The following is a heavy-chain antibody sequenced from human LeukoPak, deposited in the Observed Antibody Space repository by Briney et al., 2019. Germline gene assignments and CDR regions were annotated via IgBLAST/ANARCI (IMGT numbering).Heavy chain of an antibody. V-gene: IGHV1-69*01. CDR3: ARDPGYYDSSGDSSGNI. Sequence: SVKVSCKASGGTFSSSAISWVRQAPGQGLEWMGGMIPIFGTANYAQKFQGRVTITADESTSTAYMELSSLRSEDTAVYYCARDPGYYDSSGDSSGNIWGPGTMVTVSS. J-gene: IGHJ3*02. CDR2: MIPIFGTA. D-gene: IGHD3-22*01. CDR1: GGTFSSSA.